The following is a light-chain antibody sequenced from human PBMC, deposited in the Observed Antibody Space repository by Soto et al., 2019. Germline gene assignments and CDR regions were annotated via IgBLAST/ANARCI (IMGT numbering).Light chain of an antibody. V-gene: IGKV3-20*01. Sequence: EVVLTHSPGTLSLSPCERATLSSSASQSVSNNYLAWYQQKPGQAPRLLISGASSRATGIPDRFSGSGSGTDFTLTIRRLEPEDFAVYYCQQYGSSPRTFGQGTKVDIK. J-gene: IGKJ1*01. CDR1: QSVSNNY. CDR3: QQYGSSPRT. CDR2: GAS.